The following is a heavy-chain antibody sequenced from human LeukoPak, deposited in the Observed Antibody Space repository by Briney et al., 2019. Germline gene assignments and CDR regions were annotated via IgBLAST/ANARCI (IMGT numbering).Heavy chain of an antibody. J-gene: IGHJ6*02. V-gene: IGHV1-8*01. CDR2: MNAKSGHT. CDR3: ARGMFDNSGRYYYFYYALDV. Sequence: GASVKVSCKASGYTFTSYHIDWVRQAPGQGPEWMGWMNAKSGHTGYAQNLEGRVTMTRDTSTNTAYMELRGLRSEDTAVYFCARGMFDNSGRYYYFYYALDVWGQGTTVTVSS. D-gene: IGHD3-22*01. CDR1: GYTFTSYH.